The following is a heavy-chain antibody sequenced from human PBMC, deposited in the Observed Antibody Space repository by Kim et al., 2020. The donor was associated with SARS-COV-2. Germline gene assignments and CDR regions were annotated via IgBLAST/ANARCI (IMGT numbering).Heavy chain of an antibody. V-gene: IGHV1-2*02. CDR1: GYTFTGYY. CDR2: INPNSGDT. Sequence: ASAKVSCKASGYTFTGYYMHWVRQAPGQGLEWMGWINPNSGDTNYAQKFQGRVTMTRDTSISTAYMELSRLRSDDTAVYYCASQLRITMIVVVHYAFDIWGQGTMVTVSS. D-gene: IGHD3-22*01. CDR3: ASQLRITMIVVVHYAFDI. J-gene: IGHJ3*02.